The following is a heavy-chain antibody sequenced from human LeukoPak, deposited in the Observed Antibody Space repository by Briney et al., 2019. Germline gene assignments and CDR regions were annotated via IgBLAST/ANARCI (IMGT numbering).Heavy chain of an antibody. CDR1: GGSISSGDYY. Sequence: SETLSLTCTVSGGSISSGDYYWSWIRQPPGKGLEWIGYIYYSGSTYYNPSLKSRVTISVDTSKNQFSLKLSSVTAADTAVYYCARVGDGDPVFDYWGQGTLVTVSS. V-gene: IGHV4-30-4*01. CDR3: ARVGDGDPVFDY. D-gene: IGHD4-17*01. J-gene: IGHJ4*02. CDR2: IYYSGST.